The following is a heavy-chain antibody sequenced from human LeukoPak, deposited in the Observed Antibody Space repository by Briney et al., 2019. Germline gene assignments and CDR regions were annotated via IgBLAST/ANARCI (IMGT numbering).Heavy chain of an antibody. CDR2: IDETGST. Sequence: SETLSLTCTVSGGSMSTYYWNWIRQSPGKGLEWIGYIDETGSTNYNPSLKSRVTISSSTSKNQFSLILRSVTAADTAVYYCARDSSGTSLSWFGPWGQGTVVIVSS. CDR3: ARDSSGTSLSWFGP. V-gene: IGHV4-59*01. J-gene: IGHJ5*02. CDR1: GGSMSTYY. D-gene: IGHD1-26*01.